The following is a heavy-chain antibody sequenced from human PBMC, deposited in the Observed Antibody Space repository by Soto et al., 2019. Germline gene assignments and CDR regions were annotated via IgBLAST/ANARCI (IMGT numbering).Heavy chain of an antibody. Sequence: GGSLKISCKGSGYSFASYWIGWVRQMPGKGLEWMGISYPGDSDTRYSPSFQGQVTISADKSLRTAYLQWTSLKASDTALYYCARTRSFTLGFYYDGMDVWGQGTTVTVSS. CDR3: ARTRSFTLGFYYDGMDV. CDR1: GYSFASYW. D-gene: IGHD6-6*01. J-gene: IGHJ6*02. CDR2: SYPGDSDT. V-gene: IGHV5-51*01.